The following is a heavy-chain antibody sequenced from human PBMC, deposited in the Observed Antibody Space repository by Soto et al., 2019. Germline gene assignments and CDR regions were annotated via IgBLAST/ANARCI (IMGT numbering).Heavy chain of an antibody. V-gene: IGHV4-34*01. J-gene: IGHJ6*02. CDR3: ARKLRGPRPYYYYYYGMDV. D-gene: IGHD3-10*01. CDR1: CGSFSGYY. CDR2: INHSGST. Sequence: SETLSLTCAVYCGSFSGYYWSWIRQPPGKGLEWIGEINHSGSTNYNPSLKSRVTISVDTSKNQFSLKLSSVTAADTAVYYCARKLRGPRPYYYYYYGMDVWGQGTTVTVSS.